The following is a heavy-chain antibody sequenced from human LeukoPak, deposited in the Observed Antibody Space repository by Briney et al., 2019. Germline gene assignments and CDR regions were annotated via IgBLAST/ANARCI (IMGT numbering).Heavy chain of an antibody. CDR1: GDSISSRNCY. Sequence: SETLSLTCTVSGDSISSRNCYWGWIRQPPGKGLEWIGSIYYSGGTYYSPSLKSRVTISVDTSKNQFSLKLSSVTAADTAVYYCARHPVETLDFDYWGQGTLVTVSS. CDR2: IYYSGGT. J-gene: IGHJ4*02. V-gene: IGHV4-39*01. CDR3: ARHPVETLDFDY. D-gene: IGHD5-24*01.